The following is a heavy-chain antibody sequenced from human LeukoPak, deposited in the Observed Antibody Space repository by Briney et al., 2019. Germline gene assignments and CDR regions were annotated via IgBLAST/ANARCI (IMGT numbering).Heavy chain of an antibody. Sequence: GGSLRLSCAASGFTFSNYAMTWVRQAPGKGLEWVSSLSGRGDNTFYADSVKGRFTISRDNSENTLHLQMNSLRAEDTAVYYCAKAYYYGSGSYYVAFDCWGQGTLVTVSS. CDR1: GFTFSNYA. CDR2: LSGRGDNT. V-gene: IGHV3-23*01. CDR3: AKAYYYGSGSYYVAFDC. J-gene: IGHJ4*02. D-gene: IGHD3-10*01.